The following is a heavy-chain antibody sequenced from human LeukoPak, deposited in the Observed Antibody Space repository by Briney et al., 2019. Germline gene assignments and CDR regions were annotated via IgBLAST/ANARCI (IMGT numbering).Heavy chain of an antibody. V-gene: IGHV4-59*01. CDR3: ARERTSLHDAFDI. D-gene: IGHD3/OR15-3a*01. J-gene: IGHJ3*02. CDR2: IYYSGST. Sequence: YIYYSGSTNYNPSLKTRVTISVDTSKNQFSLKLSSVTAADTAVYYCARERTSLHDAFDIWGQGTMVTVSS.